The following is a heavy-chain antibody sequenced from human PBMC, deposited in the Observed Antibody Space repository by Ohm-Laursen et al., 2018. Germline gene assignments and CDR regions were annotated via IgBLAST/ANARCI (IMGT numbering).Heavy chain of an antibody. CDR1: GFTLNSHW. J-gene: IGHJ5*02. CDR2: ITSDGTST. CDR3: ARDSRLDSSGYNNWFDP. Sequence: SLRLSCSASGFTLNSHWMHWVRQGPGEGLVWVSRITSDGTSTAYADSVRGRFTISRDTAKNSLYLQMNSLRAEDTAVYYCARDSRLDSSGYNNWFDPWGQGTLVTVSS. V-gene: IGHV3-74*01. D-gene: IGHD3-22*01.